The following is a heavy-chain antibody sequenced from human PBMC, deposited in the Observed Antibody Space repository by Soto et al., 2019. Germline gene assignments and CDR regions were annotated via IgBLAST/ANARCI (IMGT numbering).Heavy chain of an antibody. V-gene: IGHV3-30-3*01. CDR1: GFTFSSYA. CDR3: ARQLDFGVVISPNFAY. J-gene: IGHJ4*02. CDR2: ISYDGSNK. D-gene: IGHD3-3*01. Sequence: QVQLVESGGGVVQPGRSLRLSCAASGFTFSSYAMHWVRQAPGKGLEGVAVISYDGSNKYYADSVKGRFTISRDNSKNTLYLQMNSLRAEDTAVYYCARQLDFGVVISPNFAYWGQGTLVTVSS.